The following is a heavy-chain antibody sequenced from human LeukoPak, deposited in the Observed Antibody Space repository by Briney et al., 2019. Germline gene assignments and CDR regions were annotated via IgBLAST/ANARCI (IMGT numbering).Heavy chain of an antibody. CDR1: GFTFSGST. Sequence: GGSLRLSCAASGFTFSGSTMNWVRQAPGKGLEWVSFISTSSSYIYYADSVRGRFTISRDNAKNSLYLQMNSLRPEDTALYYCAKDAGGYYYYYMGVWGKGTTVTISS. CDR2: ISTSSSYI. D-gene: IGHD1-26*01. J-gene: IGHJ6*03. CDR3: AKDAGGYYYYYMGV. V-gene: IGHV3-21*04.